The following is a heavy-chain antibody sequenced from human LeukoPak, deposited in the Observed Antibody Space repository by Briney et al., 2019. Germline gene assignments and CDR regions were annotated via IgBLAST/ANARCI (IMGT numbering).Heavy chain of an antibody. CDR1: RFTFSSFW. V-gene: IGHV3-7*01. Sequence: GGSLKLSCAPSRFTFSSFWMTWVRQAPGKGLEWVANTNEDGSEKYYVDSVKGRFTISRDNAKNSLYLQMNSLRAEDTALYYCARGGPTGALDDWGQGTLLTVSS. CDR2: TNEDGSEK. J-gene: IGHJ4*02. CDR3: ARGGPTGALDD. D-gene: IGHD7-27*01.